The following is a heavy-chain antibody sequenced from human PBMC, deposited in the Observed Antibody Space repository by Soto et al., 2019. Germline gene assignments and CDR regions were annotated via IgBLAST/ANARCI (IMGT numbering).Heavy chain of an antibody. Sequence: GGSLRLSCAASGITLSSYAMSWVRQAPGKGPEWVSGISASGGSTSYEDSVKGRFTISRDNSKNTLYLQMNSLRADDTAVYHCAKGQNSGTYRFYFDYWGQGALVTVSS. CDR1: GITLSSYA. D-gene: IGHD1-26*01. J-gene: IGHJ4*02. CDR3: AKGQNSGTYRFYFDY. V-gene: IGHV3-23*01. CDR2: ISASGGST.